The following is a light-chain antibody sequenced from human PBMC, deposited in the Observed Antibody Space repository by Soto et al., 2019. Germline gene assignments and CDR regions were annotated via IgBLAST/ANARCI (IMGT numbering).Light chain of an antibody. CDR2: DVS. V-gene: IGLV2-14*01. CDR1: SSDVGGYNY. Sequence: QSVLTQPASVSGSPGQSITISCTGTSSDVGGYNYVSWYQQHPGKAPKLMIYDVSNRPSGVSNRLSGSKSGNTASPTISGLQAEDEADYYCSSYISSSTPHVVFGGGTKLTVL. J-gene: IGLJ2*01. CDR3: SSYISSSTPHVV.